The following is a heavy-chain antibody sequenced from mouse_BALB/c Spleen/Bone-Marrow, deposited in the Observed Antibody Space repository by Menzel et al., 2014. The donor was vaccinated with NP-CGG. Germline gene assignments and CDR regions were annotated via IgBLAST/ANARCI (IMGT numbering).Heavy chain of an antibody. J-gene: IGHJ3*01. V-gene: IGHV14-3*02. CDR3: ASCGCDGGVFAY. CDR1: VSNIKDIY. CDR2: IVPPNDNT. D-gene: IGHD1-1*02. Sequence: VQLLQSAADLVKLGTSVTLSCTASVSNIKDIYMHSLKRSPEQCLDWIGRIVPPNDNTKYDPKFKGKATITADTSSNTAYLHLSSLTSEDTAVYYCASCGCDGGVFAYWGQGTLVTVSA.